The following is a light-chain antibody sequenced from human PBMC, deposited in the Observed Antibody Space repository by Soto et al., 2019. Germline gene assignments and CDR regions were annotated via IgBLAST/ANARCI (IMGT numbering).Light chain of an antibody. CDR2: AAS. Sequence: DIQMTQSPSALSASVEDRVIITCRASQSISNHLNWYQQKPGKAPKLLIYAASTLQSGVPSRFSVSGSGTDFTLTISSLQPEDFATYYCQQLNSYPLPITFGQGTRLEIK. J-gene: IGKJ5*01. CDR3: QQLNSYPLPIT. CDR1: QSISNH. V-gene: IGKV1-9*01.